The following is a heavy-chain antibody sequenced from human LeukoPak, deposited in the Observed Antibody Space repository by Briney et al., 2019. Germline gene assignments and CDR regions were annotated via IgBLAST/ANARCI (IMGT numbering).Heavy chain of an antibody. CDR2: ISWDGTT. J-gene: IGHJ4*02. D-gene: IGHD3-22*01. CDR3: VKDLNYESSGSVFDY. Sequence: AGTLRLSCAASGFTFEDYTMHWVRQAPGKTLEWVSLISWDGTTYYTDSVKGRFTISRDNSKNSLNLQMDTLRREDTAFYYCVKDLNYESSGSVFDYWGQGTLVTVSS. CDR1: GFTFEDYT. V-gene: IGHV3-43*01.